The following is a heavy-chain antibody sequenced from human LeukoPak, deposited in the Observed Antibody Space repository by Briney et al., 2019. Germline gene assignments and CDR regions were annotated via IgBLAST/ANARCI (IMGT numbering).Heavy chain of an antibody. V-gene: IGHV1-18*04. J-gene: IGHJ1*01. Sequence: ASVKVSCKASGYTFTSYYMHWVRQAPGQGLEWMGWISAYNGNTNYAQKLQGRVTMTTDTSTSTAYMELRSLRSDDTAVYYCARDLRPYYYDSSGYFQHWGQGTLVTVSS. D-gene: IGHD3-22*01. CDR1: GYTFTSYY. CDR3: ARDLRPYYYDSSGYFQH. CDR2: ISAYNGNT.